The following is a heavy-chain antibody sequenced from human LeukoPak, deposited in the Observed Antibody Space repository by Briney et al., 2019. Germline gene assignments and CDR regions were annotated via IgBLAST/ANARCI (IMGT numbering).Heavy chain of an antibody. Sequence: SETLSLTCTVSGDSISSGDYYWSWIRQPAGKGLEWIGRTSSSGSTNYNPSLKSRVTISVDTSKNQFSLKLSSVAAADTAVYFCARGPYSYDSSGAFDIWGQGTMVTVSS. V-gene: IGHV4-61*02. CDR2: TSSSGST. CDR1: GDSISSGDYY. CDR3: ARGPYSYDSSGAFDI. J-gene: IGHJ3*02. D-gene: IGHD3-22*01.